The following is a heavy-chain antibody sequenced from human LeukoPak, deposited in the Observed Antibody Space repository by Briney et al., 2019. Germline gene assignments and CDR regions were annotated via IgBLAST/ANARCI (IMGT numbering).Heavy chain of an antibody. J-gene: IGHJ4*02. CDR1: GFIFNDHY. Sequence: EGSLRLSCAASGFIFNDHYMSWTRRAPGKGLEWVSYISRGGNTIYYTDSVKGRFTISRDNAKNSLYLQIHSLRADDTAVYYCARLGSSDWYLDYWGQGTLVTVSS. D-gene: IGHD6-19*01. V-gene: IGHV3-11*01. CDR3: ARLGSSDWYLDY. CDR2: ISRGGNTI.